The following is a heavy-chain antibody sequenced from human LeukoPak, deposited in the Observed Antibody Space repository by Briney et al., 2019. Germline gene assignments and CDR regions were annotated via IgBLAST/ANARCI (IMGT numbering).Heavy chain of an antibody. CDR2: INWNGGST. CDR3: ARPQRQYSGSYYFDY. V-gene: IGHV3-20*04. D-gene: IGHD1-26*01. Sequence: PGGSLRLSCAASGFTFDDYGTSWVRQVPGKGLEWVSGINWNGGSTGYADSVKGRFAISRDNAKNFLYLQMNSLRAEDTALYYCARPQRQYSGSYYFDYWGQGTLVTVSS. CDR1: GFTFDDYG. J-gene: IGHJ4*02.